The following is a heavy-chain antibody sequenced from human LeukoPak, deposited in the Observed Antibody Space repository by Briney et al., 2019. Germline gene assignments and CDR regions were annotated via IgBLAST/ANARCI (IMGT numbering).Heavy chain of an antibody. J-gene: IGHJ6*03. CDR3: ARGQDIVVVVAENYMDV. V-gene: IGHV3-48*03. CDR1: GFTFSSYE. D-gene: IGHD2-15*01. Sequence: GGSLRLSCAASGFTFSSYEMNWVRQAPGKGLEWVSYISSSGSTIYYADSVKGRFTISRDNAKNSLYLQMNSLRAEDTAVYYCARGQDIVVVVAENYMDVWGKGTTVTISS. CDR2: ISSSGSTI.